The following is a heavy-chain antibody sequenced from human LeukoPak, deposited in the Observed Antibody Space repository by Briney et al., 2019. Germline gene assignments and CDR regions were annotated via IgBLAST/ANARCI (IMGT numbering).Heavy chain of an antibody. CDR1: RGTFSSYA. Sequence: ASVTVSFKASRGTFSSYAISWVRQAPGQGLEWMGGLIPIFGTANYAQKFQGRVTITTDESTSTAYMELSSLRSEDTAVYYCAGGDGYLDYWGQGTLVTVSS. J-gene: IGHJ4*02. CDR3: AGGDGYLDY. D-gene: IGHD5-24*01. CDR2: LIPIFGTA. V-gene: IGHV1-69*05.